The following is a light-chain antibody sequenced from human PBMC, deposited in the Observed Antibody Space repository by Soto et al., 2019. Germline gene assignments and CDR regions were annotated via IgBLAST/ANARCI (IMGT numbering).Light chain of an antibody. J-gene: IGKJ1*01. CDR2: GAS. V-gene: IGKV3-20*01. CDR1: QSVSSSY. CDR3: QQYGSSAWT. Sequence: VLAQSPSTLSLSPGEGATLSCRASQSVSSSYLAWYKQKPGQAPRLLIYGASSRATGIPDRFSGSGSGTDFTLTISRLEPEDFAVYYCQQYGSSAWTFGQGTKVDIK.